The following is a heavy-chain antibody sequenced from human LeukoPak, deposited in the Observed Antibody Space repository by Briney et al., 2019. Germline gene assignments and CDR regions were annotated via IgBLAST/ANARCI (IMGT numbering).Heavy chain of an antibody. CDR3: ARDLAAAPPPPWFDP. V-gene: IGHV3-11*01. D-gene: IGHD6-13*01. Sequence: GGSLRLSCAASGFTFSDYYMSWIRQAPGKGLEWVSYISSSGSTIYYADSVKGRFTISRDNAKNSLYLQMNSLRAEDTAVYYCARDLAAAPPPPWFDPWGQGTLVTVSS. CDR2: ISSSGSTI. CDR1: GFTFSDYY. J-gene: IGHJ5*02.